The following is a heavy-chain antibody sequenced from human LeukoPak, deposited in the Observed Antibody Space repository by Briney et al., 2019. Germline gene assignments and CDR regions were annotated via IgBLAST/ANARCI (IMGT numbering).Heavy chain of an antibody. D-gene: IGHD5-24*01. V-gene: IGHV4-34*01. CDR3: ARVRWLVSDY. J-gene: IGHJ4*02. CDR1: AWSFSGYY. Sequence: SESLSLTCAVDAWSFSGYYRSWIRQPPWKGLEWIGEINHSGSTNYNPSLKSRVTISVGTSKNQFSLKLSSVTAADTAVYYCARVRWLVSDYWGQGTLVTVSS. CDR2: INHSGST.